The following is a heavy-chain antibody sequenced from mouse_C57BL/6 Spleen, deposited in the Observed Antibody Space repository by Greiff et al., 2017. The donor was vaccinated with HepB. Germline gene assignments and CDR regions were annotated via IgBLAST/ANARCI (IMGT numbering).Heavy chain of an antibody. D-gene: IGHD2-4*01. V-gene: IGHV1-81*01. CDR3: ASYCYDYDEGVFAY. J-gene: IGHJ3*01. CDR2: IYPRSGNT. Sequence: QVQLQQSGAELARPGASVKLSCKASGYTFTSYGISWVKQRTGQGLEWIGEIYPRSGNTYYNEKFKGKATLTADKSSSTAYMELRSLTSEDSAVYFCASYCYDYDEGVFAYWGQGTLVTVSA. CDR1: GYTFTSYG.